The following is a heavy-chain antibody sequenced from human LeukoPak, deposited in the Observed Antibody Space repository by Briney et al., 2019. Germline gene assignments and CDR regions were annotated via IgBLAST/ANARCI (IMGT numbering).Heavy chain of an antibody. J-gene: IGHJ4*02. CDR1: GFTVSSNY. CDR2: IYSGGST. D-gene: IGHD5-24*01. Sequence: GGSLRLSCAASGFTVSSNYMSWVRQAPGKGLEWVSVIYSGGSTYYADSVKGRFTISRDNSKNTLYLQMNSLRAEDTAVYYCAKVDGRDGYNYFDYWGQGTLVTVSS. CDR3: AKVDGRDGYNYFDY. V-gene: IGHV3-53*05.